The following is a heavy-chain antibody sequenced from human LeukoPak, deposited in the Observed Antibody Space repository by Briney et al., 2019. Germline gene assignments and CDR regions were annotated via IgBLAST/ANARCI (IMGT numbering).Heavy chain of an antibody. D-gene: IGHD1-26*01. V-gene: IGHV3-23*01. CDR1: GFSFSSFA. CDR3: AKGRSGTYSPTWDY. J-gene: IGHJ4*02. Sequence: PGGSLRLSCAASGFSFSSFAMSWVRQAPGKGLEAVSAISGGGDDTYYADSVKGRFTISRDNSKNTLYLQMNSLRAEDTAVYYCAKGRSGTYSPTWDYWGQGTLVTVSS. CDR2: ISGGGDDT.